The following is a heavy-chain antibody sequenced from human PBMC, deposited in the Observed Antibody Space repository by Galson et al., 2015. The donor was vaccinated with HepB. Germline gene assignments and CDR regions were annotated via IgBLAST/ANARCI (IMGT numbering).Heavy chain of an antibody. CDR1: GFPFSSYS. V-gene: IGHV1-3*04. D-gene: IGHD3-22*01. CDR2: INTGNGNT. J-gene: IGHJ3*01. CDR3: ARAYFYDSSGPYYDAFDL. Sequence: SVKVSCKASGFPFSSYSTHWVRQAPGQRFEWMGWINTGNGNTKYSQSFQGRVTITRDTSASTAYMELRSLRSEDTAVYYCARAYFYDSSGPYYDAFDLWGQGTMVTVSS.